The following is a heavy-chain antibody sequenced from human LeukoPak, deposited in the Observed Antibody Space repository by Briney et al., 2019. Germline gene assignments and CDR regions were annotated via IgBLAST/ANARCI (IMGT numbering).Heavy chain of an antibody. D-gene: IGHD3-10*01. CDR1: GGTFSSYA. J-gene: IGHJ4*02. Sequence: SGKVSCKASGGTFSSYAISWVRQAPGQGLEWMGGIIPIFGTANYAQKFQGRVTITADKSTSTAYMELSSLRSEDTAVYYCARPLPGGGFGELNDWGQGTLVTVSS. V-gene: IGHV1-69*06. CDR2: IIPIFGTA. CDR3: ARPLPGGGFGELND.